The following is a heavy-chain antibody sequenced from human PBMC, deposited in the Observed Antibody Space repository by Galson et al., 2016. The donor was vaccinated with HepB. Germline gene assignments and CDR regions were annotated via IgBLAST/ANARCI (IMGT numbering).Heavy chain of an antibody. J-gene: IGHJ2*01. Sequence: SLRLSCAASGFSFSSYGMHWVRQAPGKGMEWVGVILFDASNEFYADSVKGRITISRDNSKNTLYLQADSLTTEDSAVYDCAKDTRSYGLDWKFDLWGRGTLVTVSS. CDR2: ILFDASNE. D-gene: IGHD5-18*01. V-gene: IGHV3-30*18. CDR1: GFSFSSYG. CDR3: AKDTRSYGLDWKFDL.